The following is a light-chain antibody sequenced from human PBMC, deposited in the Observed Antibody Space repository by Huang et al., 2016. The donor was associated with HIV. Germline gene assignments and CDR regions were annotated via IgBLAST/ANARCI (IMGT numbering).Light chain of an antibody. CDR2: GAS. CDR1: QSVSSN. V-gene: IGKV3-15*01. Sequence: EIVMTQSPATLSVSPGERATLSCRASQSVSSNLAWYQQKPGQAPRLLIYGASTRATGSPARFSGSGSGTEFTLPISSLQSEDFAVYYCQQYNNWPPLITFGQGTRLEIK. CDR3: QQYNNWPPLIT. J-gene: IGKJ5*01.